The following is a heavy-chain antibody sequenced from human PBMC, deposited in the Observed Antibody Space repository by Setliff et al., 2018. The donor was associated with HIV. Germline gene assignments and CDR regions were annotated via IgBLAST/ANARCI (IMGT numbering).Heavy chain of an antibody. V-gene: IGHV3-15*01. CDR1: GFTFNSAW. J-gene: IGHJ6*02. D-gene: IGHD2-21*01. CDR3: ATDNGPSYSMDI. CDR2: IKKSSDGGKT. Sequence: GGSLRLSCEASGFTFNSAWMHWVRQAPGKGLEWLGRIKKSSDGGKTDDASPVKGRFTISRDDSKNTLYLQMNSLKIEDTAVYFCATDNGPSYSMDIWGQGTTVTVSS.